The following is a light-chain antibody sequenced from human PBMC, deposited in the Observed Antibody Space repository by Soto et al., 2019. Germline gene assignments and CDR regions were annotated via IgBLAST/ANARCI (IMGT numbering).Light chain of an antibody. V-gene: IGLV2-14*01. J-gene: IGLJ1*01. CDR2: DVS. CDR3: NSYTSSSRPNYV. Sequence: QSALTQPASVSRSPGQSITISRTGTSSDVGGYNFVSWYQQYPGKAPKLIIFDVSNRPSGVSDRFSGSKSGDTASLTISGLHTEDEADYYCNSYTSSSRPNYVFGTGTKVTVL. CDR1: SSDVGGYNF.